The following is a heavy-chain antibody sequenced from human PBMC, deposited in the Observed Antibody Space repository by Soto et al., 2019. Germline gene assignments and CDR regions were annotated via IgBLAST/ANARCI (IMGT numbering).Heavy chain of an antibody. J-gene: IGHJ4*02. V-gene: IGHV4-31*03. CDR2: IYYSGST. D-gene: IGHD3-10*01. CDR1: GGSISSGGYY. CDR3: ARDGARGVLFDY. Sequence: QVQLQESGPGLVKPSQTLSLTCTVSGGSISSGGYYWSWIRQHPGKGLEWIGYIYYSGSTYYNPSLKSRVTKSVDTSKNQFSLKLSSVTAADTAVYYCARDGARGVLFDYWGQGTLVTVSS.